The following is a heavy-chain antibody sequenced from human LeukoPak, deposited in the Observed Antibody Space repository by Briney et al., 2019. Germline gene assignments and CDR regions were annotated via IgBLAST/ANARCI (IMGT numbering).Heavy chain of an antibody. CDR1: GYTFTSYG. CDR3: ARGRDYDILTGYRDLDY. D-gene: IGHD3-9*01. V-gene: IGHV1-18*01. Sequence: ASVKVSCKASGYTFTSYGISWVRQAPGQGLEWMGWISAYNGNTNYAQKLQGRVTMTTDTSTSTAYMELRSLRSDDTAVYYCARGRDYDILTGYRDLDYWGQGTLITVSS. J-gene: IGHJ4*02. CDR2: ISAYNGNT.